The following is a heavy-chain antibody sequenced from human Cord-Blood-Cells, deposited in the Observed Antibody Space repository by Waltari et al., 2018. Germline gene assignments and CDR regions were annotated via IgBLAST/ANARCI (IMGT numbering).Heavy chain of an antibody. CDR2: IIPIFGTA. CDR3: ARLYYYDSSGYYNWFDP. J-gene: IGHJ5*02. Sequence: QVQLVQSGAEVKKPGSSVKVSCKASGGTFSSYAIRWVRQAPGQGLEWMGGIIPIFGTANYAQKCQGRVTITADESTSTAYMELSSLRSEDTAVYYCARLYYYDSSGYYNWFDPWGQGTLVTVSS. V-gene: IGHV1-69*01. CDR1: GGTFSSYA. D-gene: IGHD3-22*01.